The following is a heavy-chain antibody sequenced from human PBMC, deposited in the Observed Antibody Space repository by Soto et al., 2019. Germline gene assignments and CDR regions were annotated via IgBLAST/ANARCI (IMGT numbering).Heavy chain of an antibody. CDR3: AFRGEGWYEFKQYYYYYYGMDV. CDR1: GGTFSSYA. J-gene: IGHJ6*02. V-gene: IGHV1-69*13. CDR2: IIPIFGTA. Sequence: SVKVSCKASGGTFSSYAISWVRQAPGQGLEWMGGIIPIFGTANYAQKIQGRVTITADESTSTAYMDLSSLRSEDTAVYYCAFRGEGWYEFKQYYYYYYGMDVWGQGTTVTVSS. D-gene: IGHD6-19*01.